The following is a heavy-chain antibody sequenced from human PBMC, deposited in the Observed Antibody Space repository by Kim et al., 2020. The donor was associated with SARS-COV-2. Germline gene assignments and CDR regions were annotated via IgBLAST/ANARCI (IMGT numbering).Heavy chain of an antibody. V-gene: IGHV1-24*01. CDR2: FDPEDGET. Sequence: ASVKVSCKVSGYTLTELSMHWVRQAPGKGLEWMGGFDPEDGETIYAQKFQGRVTMTEDTSKDTAYMDLSSLRSEDTAVYYCATLDSSCYYKEYYLHYWGQGPLVTVPS. D-gene: IGHD3-22*01. CDR1: GYTLTELS. J-gene: IGHJ4*02. CDR3: ATLDSSCYYKEYYLHY.